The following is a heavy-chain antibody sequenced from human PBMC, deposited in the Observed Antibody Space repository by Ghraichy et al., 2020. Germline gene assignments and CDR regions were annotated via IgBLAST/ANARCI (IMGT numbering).Heavy chain of an antibody. V-gene: IGHV1-69*04. CDR3: AREGGYCSGGSCHHISPRGSHYFDY. D-gene: IGHD2-15*01. CDR1: GGTFSSYA. J-gene: IGHJ4*02. Sequence: SVKVSCKASGGTFSSYAISWVRQAPGQGLEWMGRIIPILGIANYAQKFQGRVTITADKSTSTAYMELSSLRSEDTAVYYCAREGGYCSGGSCHHISPRGSHYFDYWGQGTLVTVSS. CDR2: IIPILGIA.